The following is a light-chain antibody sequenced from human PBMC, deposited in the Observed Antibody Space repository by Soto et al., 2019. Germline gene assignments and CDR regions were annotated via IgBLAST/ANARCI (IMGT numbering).Light chain of an antibody. V-gene: IGKV3-15*01. J-gene: IGKJ1*01. CDR1: VNVASS. CDR3: QQYNTWPRT. Sequence: EVVMTQSPATLSLSPGERATLSCRASVNVASSLAWSKQKPGQAPRLLIYYASTRATGIPARFSGSGSGTEFTLTISTLKSEDFGVYYCQQYNTWPRTFGQGTKVDIK. CDR2: YAS.